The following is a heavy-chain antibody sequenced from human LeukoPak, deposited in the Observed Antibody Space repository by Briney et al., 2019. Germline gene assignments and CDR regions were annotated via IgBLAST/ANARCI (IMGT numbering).Heavy chain of an antibody. D-gene: IGHD3-10*01. J-gene: IGHJ3*02. CDR2: ISYDGSNK. CDR3: TALRGYGSGTEDAFDI. Sequence: GRSLRLSCAASGFTFSSYAMHWVRQAPGKGLEWVAVISYDGSNKYYADSVKGRFTISRDNSKNTLYLQMNSLRAEDTAVYYCTALRGYGSGTEDAFDIWGQGTMVTVSS. V-gene: IGHV3-30*04. CDR1: GFTFSSYA.